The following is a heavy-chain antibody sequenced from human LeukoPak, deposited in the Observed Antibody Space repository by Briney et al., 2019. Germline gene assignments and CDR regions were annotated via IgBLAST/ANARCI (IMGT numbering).Heavy chain of an antibody. Sequence: QPGGSLRLSCAASGFTFSSYGMHWVRQAPGKGLEWVAFIRYDGSNKYYADCVKGRFTISRDNSKNTLYLQMNSLRAEDTAVYYCAKVGDSSGYYQNYFDYWGQRTLVTVSS. V-gene: IGHV3-30*02. J-gene: IGHJ4*02. CDR2: IRYDGSNK. D-gene: IGHD3-22*01. CDR3: AKVGDSSGYYQNYFDY. CDR1: GFTFSSYG.